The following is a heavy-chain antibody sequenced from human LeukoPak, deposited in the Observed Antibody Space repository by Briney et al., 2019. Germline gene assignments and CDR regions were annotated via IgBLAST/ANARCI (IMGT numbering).Heavy chain of an antibody. V-gene: IGHV4-38-2*01. CDR2: IYHSGST. CDR3: ALTTVTTGEFDY. Sequence: PSETLSLTCAVSGYSISSGYCWGWIRQPPGKGLEWIGSIYHSGSTYYNPSLKGRVTISVDTSKNQFSLKLSSVTAADTAVYYCALTTVTTGEFDYWGQGTLVTVSS. D-gene: IGHD4-17*01. CDR1: GYSISSGYC. J-gene: IGHJ4*02.